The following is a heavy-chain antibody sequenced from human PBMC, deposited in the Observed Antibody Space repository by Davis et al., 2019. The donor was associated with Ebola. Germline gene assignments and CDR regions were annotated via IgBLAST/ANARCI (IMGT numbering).Heavy chain of an antibody. V-gene: IGHV1-3*01. Sequence: ASVKVSCKASGYTFTSYAMHWVRQAPGQRLEWMGWINAGNGNTKYSQKFQGRVTITRDTSASTAYMELSSLRSEDTAVYYCASPVFSKLPRSYYYYGMDVWGQGTTVTVSS. J-gene: IGHJ6*02. CDR3: ASPVFSKLPRSYYYYGMDV. CDR2: INAGNGNT. CDR1: GYTFTSYA. D-gene: IGHD1-26*01.